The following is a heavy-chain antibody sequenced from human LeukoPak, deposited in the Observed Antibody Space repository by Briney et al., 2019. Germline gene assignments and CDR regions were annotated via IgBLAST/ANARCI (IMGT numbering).Heavy chain of an antibody. D-gene: IGHD5-18*01. CDR1: GGTFSSYA. J-gene: IGHJ6*02. CDR2: IIPILGIA. V-gene: IGHV1-69*04. CDR3: ARGVDGSSIPLQLWLPHYYYYGMDV. Sequence: ASVKVSCKASGGTFSSYAISWVRQAPGQGLEWMGRIIPILGIANYAQKFQGRVAITADKSTSTAYMELSSLRSEDTAVYYCARGVDGSSIPLQLWLPHYYYYGMDVWGQGTTVTVSS.